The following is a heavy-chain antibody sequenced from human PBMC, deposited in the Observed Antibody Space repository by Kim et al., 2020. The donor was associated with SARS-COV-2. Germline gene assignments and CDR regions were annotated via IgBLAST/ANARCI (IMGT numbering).Heavy chain of an antibody. CDR3: AKAAQVDAWIQLWHDAFDI. D-gene: IGHD5-18*01. J-gene: IGHJ3*02. CDR2: ISYDGSNK. V-gene: IGHV3-30*18. CDR1: GFTFSSYG. Sequence: GGSLRLSCAASGFTFSSYGMHWVRQAPGKGLEWVAVISYDGSNKYYADSVKGRFTISRDNSKNTLYLQMNSLRAEDTAVYYCAKAAQVDAWIQLWHDAFDIWGQGTMVTVSS.